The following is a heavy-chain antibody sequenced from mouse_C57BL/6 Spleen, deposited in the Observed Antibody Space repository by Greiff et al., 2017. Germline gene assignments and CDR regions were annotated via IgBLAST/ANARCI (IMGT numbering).Heavy chain of an antibody. D-gene: IGHD1-1*01. V-gene: IGHV1-81*01. CDR2: IYPRSGNT. CDR3: ARGGDYYGSRNYAMDY. CDR1: GYTFTSYG. Sequence: QVQLKQSGAELARPGASVKLSCKASGYTFTSYGISWVKQRTGQGLEWIGEIYPRSGNTYYNEKFKGKATLTADKSSSTAYMELRSLTSEDSAVYFCARGGDYYGSRNYAMDYCGQGTSVTVSS. J-gene: IGHJ4*01.